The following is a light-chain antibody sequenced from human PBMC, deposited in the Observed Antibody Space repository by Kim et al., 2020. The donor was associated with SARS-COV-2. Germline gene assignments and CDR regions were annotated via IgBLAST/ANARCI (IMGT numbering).Light chain of an antibody. J-gene: IGLJ2*01. CDR3: NSRDSNDNVV. V-gene: IGLV3-19*01. Sequence: VALGQTVRITCQGHSLRSYYATWYQQKPRQAPLVVIYGKNNRPSGIPDRFSGSSSGNTASLTITGTQAGDEADYYCNSRDSNDNVVFGGGTQLTVL. CDR2: GKN. CDR1: SLRSYY.